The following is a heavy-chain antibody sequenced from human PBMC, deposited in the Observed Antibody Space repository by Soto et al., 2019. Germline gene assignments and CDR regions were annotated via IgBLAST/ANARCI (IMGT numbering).Heavy chain of an antibody. J-gene: IGHJ6*02. Sequence: QVQLQESGPGLVKPSQTLSLTCTVSGGSISSGGYYWSWIRQHPGKGLEWIGYIYYSGSTYYNPSLKSRVTISVDTSKNQYSLKLSSVTAADTAVYYCARVCGGDCRHGMDVWGQGTTVTVSS. CDR2: IYYSGST. D-gene: IGHD2-21*02. CDR1: GGSISSGGYY. CDR3: ARVCGGDCRHGMDV. V-gene: IGHV4-31*03.